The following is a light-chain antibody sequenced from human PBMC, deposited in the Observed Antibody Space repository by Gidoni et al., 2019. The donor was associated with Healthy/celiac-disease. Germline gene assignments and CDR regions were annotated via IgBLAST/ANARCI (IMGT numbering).Light chain of an antibody. Sequence: DIQMTQSPSSLSASVGDRVTITCRASQSISSYLNWYQQKPGKAPKLLIYAASSLQSGVPSRFSGSGSGTDFPLTISSLQPEDFATYYCQQSYSTLLGFGGGTKVEIK. J-gene: IGKJ4*01. CDR3: QQSYSTLLG. CDR1: QSISSY. CDR2: AAS. V-gene: IGKV1-39*01.